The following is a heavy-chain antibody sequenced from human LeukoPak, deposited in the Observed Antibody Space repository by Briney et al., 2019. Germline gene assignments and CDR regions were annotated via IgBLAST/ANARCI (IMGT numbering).Heavy chain of an antibody. D-gene: IGHD2-2*01. CDR2: INPSGGST. Sequence: ASVKVSCKASGYTFTSYYMHWVRQAPGQGLEWMGIINPSGGSTSYAQKFQGRVTMTRDTSTSTVYMELSSPRSEDTAVYYCARDDRLTDIVVVPAPTSLDYWGQGTLVTVSS. J-gene: IGHJ4*02. CDR3: ARDDRLTDIVVVPAPTSLDY. V-gene: IGHV1-46*03. CDR1: GYTFTSYY.